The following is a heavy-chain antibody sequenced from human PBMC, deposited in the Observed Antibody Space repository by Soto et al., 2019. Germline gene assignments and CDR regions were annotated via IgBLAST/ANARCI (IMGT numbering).Heavy chain of an antibody. D-gene: IGHD3-3*01. CDR3: AREAPRRKLRFLEWPGWFDY. Sequence: GGSLRLSCAASGFTFSSYSMNWVRQAPGKGLEWVSYISSSSSTIYYADSVKGRFTISRDNAKNSLYLQMNSLRDEDTAVYYCAREAPRRKLRFLEWPGWFDYWGQGTLVTVSS. CDR1: GFTFSSYS. J-gene: IGHJ4*02. V-gene: IGHV3-48*02. CDR2: ISSSSSTI.